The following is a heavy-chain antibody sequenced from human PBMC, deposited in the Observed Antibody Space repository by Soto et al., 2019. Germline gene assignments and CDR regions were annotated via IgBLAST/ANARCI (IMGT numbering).Heavy chain of an antibody. CDR1: GYTFTSYY. D-gene: IGHD3-22*01. J-gene: IGHJ4*02. Sequence: ASVKVSCKASGYTFTSYYMHWVRQVPGQGLEWMGIINPSGGSTSYAQKFQGRVTMTRDTSTSTVYMELSSLRSEDTAVYYCARVSWGDSSGYYWGGDDYWGQGTLVTVSS. CDR2: INPSGGST. CDR3: ARVSWGDSSGYYWGGDDY. V-gene: IGHV1-46*01.